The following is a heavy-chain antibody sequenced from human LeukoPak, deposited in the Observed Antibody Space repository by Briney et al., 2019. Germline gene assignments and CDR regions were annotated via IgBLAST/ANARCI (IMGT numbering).Heavy chain of an antibody. CDR2: ISGSGGGT. J-gene: IGHJ4*02. Sequence: GGSLRLSCAASGFTFSSYAMSWVRQAPGKGLEWVSAISGSGGGTYYAHSVKGRFTISRDNSKNTLYLQMNSLRAEDTAIYYCVKSKGSIFDYFDYWGQGALVTVSA. CDR1: GFTFSSYA. D-gene: IGHD3-3*02. CDR3: VKSKGSIFDYFDY. V-gene: IGHV3-23*01.